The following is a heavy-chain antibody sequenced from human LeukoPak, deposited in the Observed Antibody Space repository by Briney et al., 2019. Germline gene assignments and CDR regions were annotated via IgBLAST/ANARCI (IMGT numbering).Heavy chain of an antibody. CDR3: ASNRNGVIDTFDI. D-gene: IGHD2-8*01. CDR1: GGSISSSSYY. V-gene: IGHV4-39*07. CDR2: IYYSGNT. Sequence: SETLSLTCTVSGGSISSSSYYWVWIRQPPGKGLEWIGSIYYSGNTNYNPSLKSRVTISLDTSKNQFSLKLSSVTAADTAVYYCASNRNGVIDTFDIWSQGTMVTVSS. J-gene: IGHJ3*02.